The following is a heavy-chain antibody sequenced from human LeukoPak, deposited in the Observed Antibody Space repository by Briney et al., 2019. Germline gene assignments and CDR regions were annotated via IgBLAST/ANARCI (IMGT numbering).Heavy chain of an antibody. D-gene: IGHD5-24*01. CDR1: GFNLDDYA. CDR2: INWKTGNG. CDR3: TRQAARWQFDL. J-gene: IGHJ2*01. V-gene: IGHV3-9*01. Sequence: GGSLRLSCAVSGFNLDDYAMHWVRQAPGRGLEWVSGINWKTGNGIYADSVKGRFTISRDNAKNSLYLQMSSLRAEDTALYYCTRQAARWQFDLWGRGTLLTVSS.